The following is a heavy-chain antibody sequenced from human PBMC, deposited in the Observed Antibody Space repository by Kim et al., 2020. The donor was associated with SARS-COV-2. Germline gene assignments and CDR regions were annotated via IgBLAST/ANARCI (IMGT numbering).Heavy chain of an antibody. Sequence: ASVKVSCKASGYTFTSYAMHWVRQAPGQRLEWMGWINAGNGNTKYSQKFQGRVTITRDTSASTAYMELSSLRSEDTAVYYCAREPDTPIRVLRYFDSRGRGTLVTVSS. CDR3: AREPDTPIRVLRYFDS. V-gene: IGHV1-3*01. J-gene: IGHJ4*02. CDR2: INAGNGNT. D-gene: IGHD3-9*01. CDR1: GYTFTSYA.